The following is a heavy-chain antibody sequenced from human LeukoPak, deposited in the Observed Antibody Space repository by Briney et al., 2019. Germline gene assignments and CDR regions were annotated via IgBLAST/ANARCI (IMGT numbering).Heavy chain of an antibody. J-gene: IGHJ4*02. Sequence: GGSLRLSCAASGFTFSSYEMNWVRQAPGKGLEWVSYISSTSGSTIYYADSVKGRFTISRDNAKNSLYLQINSLRAEDTAVYYCARRYCSSTSCLLDYWGQGTLVTVSS. V-gene: IGHV3-48*03. CDR1: GFTFSSYE. CDR2: ISSTSGSTI. D-gene: IGHD2-2*01. CDR3: ARRYCSSTSCLLDY.